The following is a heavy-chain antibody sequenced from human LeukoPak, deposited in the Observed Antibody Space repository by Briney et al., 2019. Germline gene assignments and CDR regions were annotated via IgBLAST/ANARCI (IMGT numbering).Heavy chain of an antibody. J-gene: IGHJ4*02. CDR3: AREDVPATAMPGAFDY. V-gene: IGHV4-34*01. D-gene: IGHD2-2*01. Sequence: SETLSLTCAVYGGSFSGYYWSWIRQPPGKGLEWIWEINHSGSTNYNPSLKSRVTISVDTSKNQFSLKLSSVTAADTAVYYCAREDVPATAMPGAFDYWGQGTLVTVSS. CDR2: INHSGST. CDR1: GGSFSGYY.